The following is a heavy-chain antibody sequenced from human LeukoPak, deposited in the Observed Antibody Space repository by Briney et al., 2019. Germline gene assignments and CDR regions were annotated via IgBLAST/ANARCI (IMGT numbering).Heavy chain of an antibody. J-gene: IGHJ4*02. CDR3: ARDGITIFGVVSRDY. D-gene: IGHD3-3*01. CDR1: GFVYNNYG. V-gene: IGHV3-48*01. Sequence: GGSLRLSCTASGFVYNNYGMNWVRQVPGKGLEWVSYISSNSRTVNYADSVKGRFAISRDNAKNSLYLQMNSLRAEDTAVYYCARDGITIFGVVSRDYWGQGTLVTVSS. CDR2: ISSNSRTV.